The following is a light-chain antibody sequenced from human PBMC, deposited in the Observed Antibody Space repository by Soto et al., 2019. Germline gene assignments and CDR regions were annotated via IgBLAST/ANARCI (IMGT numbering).Light chain of an antibody. CDR3: QSYDNRLSGV. V-gene: IGLV1-40*01. Sequence: QSVLTQPPSVSGAPGQTVTISCTRTTSDIGAGYDVHWYQQLPGTAPKLLIFGNTNRPSGVPDRFSGSKSDTSASLDITGLQAEDEADYYCQSYDNRLSGVFGGGTKVTVL. J-gene: IGLJ3*02. CDR1: TSDIGAGYD. CDR2: GNT.